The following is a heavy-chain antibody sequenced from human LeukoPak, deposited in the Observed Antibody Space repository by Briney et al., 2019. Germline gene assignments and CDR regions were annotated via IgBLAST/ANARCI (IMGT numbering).Heavy chain of an antibody. J-gene: IGHJ4*02. CDR3: ARALAAAGRVDY. Sequence: PSETLSLTCTVSGGSISSYYWSWIRQPPGKGLEWIGYIYYSGSTNYNPSLKSRVTISVDTSKNQFSLKLSSVTAADTAVYYCARALAAAGRVDYWGQGTLVTVSS. CDR1: GGSISSYY. V-gene: IGHV4-59*12. D-gene: IGHD6-13*01. CDR2: IYYSGST.